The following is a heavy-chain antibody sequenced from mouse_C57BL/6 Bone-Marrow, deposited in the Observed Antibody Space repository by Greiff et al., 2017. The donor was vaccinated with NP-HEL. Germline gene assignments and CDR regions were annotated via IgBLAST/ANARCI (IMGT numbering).Heavy chain of an antibody. Sequence: EVQLQQSGAELVKPGASVKLSCTASGFNIKDYYMHWVKQRTEQGLEWIGRIDPEDGETKYAPTFQGKATITADTSSNTAYLQLSSLTSEDTAVYYCATPLITTVVASYYYAMDYWGQGTSVTVSS. CDR2: IDPEDGET. CDR3: ATPLITTVVASYYYAMDY. J-gene: IGHJ4*01. V-gene: IGHV14-2*01. CDR1: GFNIKDYY. D-gene: IGHD1-1*01.